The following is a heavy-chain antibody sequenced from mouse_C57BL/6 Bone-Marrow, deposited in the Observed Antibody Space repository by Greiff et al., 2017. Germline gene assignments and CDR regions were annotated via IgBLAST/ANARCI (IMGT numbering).Heavy chain of an antibody. Sequence: QVQLQQSGAELVRPGASVKLSCKASGYTFTDYYINWVQQRPGQGLEWIARIYPGSGNTYYTEKFKGKATLTAEKSSSTAYMQLSSLTSEDSAVYFCARRGNYFDYWGQGTTLTVSS. CDR2: IYPGSGNT. V-gene: IGHV1-76*01. CDR1: GYTFTDYY. J-gene: IGHJ2*01. CDR3: ARRGNYFDY.